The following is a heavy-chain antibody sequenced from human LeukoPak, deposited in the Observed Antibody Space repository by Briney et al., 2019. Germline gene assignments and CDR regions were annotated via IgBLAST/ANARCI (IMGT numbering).Heavy chain of an antibody. Sequence: PSETLSLTRTVSGGSISNYYWTWIRQSPGKGLEWNGYIYYSGSTNYNPSLKSRATISVDTSKNQFSLTMSSVTAADTAVHYCARDAHPGTYYYGLDVWGQGTTVIVSS. CDR3: ARDAHPGTYYYGLDV. CDR2: IYYSGST. D-gene: IGHD1-7*01. V-gene: IGHV4-59*01. CDR1: GGSISNYY. J-gene: IGHJ6*02.